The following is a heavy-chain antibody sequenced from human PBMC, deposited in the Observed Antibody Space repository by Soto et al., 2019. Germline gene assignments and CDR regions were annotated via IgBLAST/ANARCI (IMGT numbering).Heavy chain of an antibody. J-gene: IGHJ6*02. V-gene: IGHV4-61*08. CDR1: GDSVSSGGYY. Sequence: SETLSLSCTVSGDSVSSGGYYWSWIRQPPGKGLEWIGYIYASGSANYNPSLKSRVTISRDTSKNQISLKVASVTAADTAGYYCARGFSSVSMDAWGQGTTVTVSS. CDR2: IYASGSA. D-gene: IGHD6-19*01. CDR3: ARGFSSVSMDA.